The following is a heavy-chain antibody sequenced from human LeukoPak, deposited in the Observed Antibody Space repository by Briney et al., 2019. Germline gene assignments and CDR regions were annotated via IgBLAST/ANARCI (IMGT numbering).Heavy chain of an antibody. D-gene: IGHD3-22*01. CDR3: AREAVYYDSSGYYYGSFDI. CDR2: ISYDGSNK. J-gene: IGHJ3*02. V-gene: IGHV3-30*04. CDR1: GFTFSSYA. Sequence: GGSLRLSCAASGFTFSSYAMHWVRQAPGKGLEWVALISYDGSNKYSADSVKGRFTISRDNSKNTLYLQMNSLRAEDTAVYYCAREAVYYDSSGYYYGSFDIWGQGTMVTVSS.